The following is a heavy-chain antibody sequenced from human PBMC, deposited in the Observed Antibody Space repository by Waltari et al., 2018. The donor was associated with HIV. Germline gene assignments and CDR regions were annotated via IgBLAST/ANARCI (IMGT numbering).Heavy chain of an antibody. J-gene: IGHJ4*02. CDR2: MSPNSGAT. Sequence: QVQLVQSGAEVRKPGASLKVSCKTSGYTFNAHYLHWVRQAPGKGLEWMGGMSPNSGATNYGQKFKDRVTVTSDASITTAFMDLPGLTSADTAVYYCARGPLGPLGELSTYYVDHWGQGTLVIVSS. CDR1: GYTFNAHY. V-gene: IGHV1-2*02. D-gene: IGHD3-16*01. CDR3: ARGPLGPLGELSTYYVDH.